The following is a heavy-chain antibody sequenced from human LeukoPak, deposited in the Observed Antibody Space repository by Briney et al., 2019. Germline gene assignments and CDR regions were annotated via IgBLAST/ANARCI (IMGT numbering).Heavy chain of an antibody. CDR1: GYTFTGYY. D-gene: IGHD6-13*01. CDR2: INPNSGGA. J-gene: IGHJ5*02. CDR3: ARERAAAASWFDP. V-gene: IGHV1-2*06. Sequence: ASVKVSCKASGYTFTGYYMHWVRQAPGQGLEWMGRINPNSGGANYAQKFQGRVTMTRDTSISTAYMELSRLRSDDTAVYYCARERAAAASWFDPWGQGTLVTVSS.